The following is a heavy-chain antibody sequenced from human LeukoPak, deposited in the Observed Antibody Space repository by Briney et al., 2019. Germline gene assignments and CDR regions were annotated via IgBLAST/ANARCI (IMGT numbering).Heavy chain of an antibody. V-gene: IGHV4-59*08. Sequence: SETLSLTCTVSGGSISSYYGSWIRQPPGKGLEWMGYYYYSGSSSYNPSLKSRVTISVDTSKNQVSLKLYSVNAADTAMYYCAGQGSTISKYYYYAMDVWGHGTTVTVSS. J-gene: IGHJ6*02. CDR2: YYYSGSS. D-gene: IGHD2-2*01. CDR1: GGSISSYY. CDR3: AGQGSTISKYYYYAMDV.